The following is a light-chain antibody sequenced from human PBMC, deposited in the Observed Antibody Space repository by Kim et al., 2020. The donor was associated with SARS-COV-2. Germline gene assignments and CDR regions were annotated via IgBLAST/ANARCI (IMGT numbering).Light chain of an antibody. CDR2: ATS. J-gene: IGKJ1*01. Sequence: PGERATLSGRASQSVTSSYLAWYQQKPGQAPRLLIYATSSRATGIPDRFSGSGSGTDFTLTISRLDPEDFAVYYCQQYVPSLTWTFGQGTKVDIK. V-gene: IGKV3-20*01. CDR3: QQYVPSLTWT. CDR1: QSVTSSY.